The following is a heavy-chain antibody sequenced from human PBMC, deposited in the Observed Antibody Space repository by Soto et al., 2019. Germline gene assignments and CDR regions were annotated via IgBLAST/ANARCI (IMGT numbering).Heavy chain of an antibody. Sequence: ETLSLTCIVSGGSISEKYWNWVRQPPGKGLEWIGLIFANGHTDYNPSLKSRVTMSVDASKNQFSLRLTSMTAADTAVYYCVASLAASGLNWLDPWGQGTTVTVSS. D-gene: IGHD6-13*01. CDR1: GGSISEKY. CDR3: VASLAASGLNWLDP. V-gene: IGHV4-4*07. J-gene: IGHJ5*01. CDR2: IFANGHT.